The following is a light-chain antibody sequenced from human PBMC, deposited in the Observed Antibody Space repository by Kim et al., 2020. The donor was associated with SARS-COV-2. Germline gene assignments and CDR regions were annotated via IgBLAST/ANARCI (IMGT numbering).Light chain of an antibody. V-gene: IGLV2-11*01. CDR1: SSDVVGYNF. Sequence: QSALTQPRSVSGSPGQSVTISCTGTSSDVVGYNFVSWYQHHPGKAPKLIIYDVAKRPSGVPDRFSGSKSGNTASLTISGLQAEDEANYYCCSYEDTSVVFGGGTKVTVL. J-gene: IGLJ2*01. CDR3: CSYEDTSVV. CDR2: DVA.